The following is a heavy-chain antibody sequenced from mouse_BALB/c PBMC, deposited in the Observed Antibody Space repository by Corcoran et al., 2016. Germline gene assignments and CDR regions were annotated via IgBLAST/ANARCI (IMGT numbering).Heavy chain of an antibody. Sequence: EVQLQQSGAELVKPGASVKLSCTASGFNIKDTYMHWVKQRPEQGLAWIGRIDPANGNTKYDPKFQGKATITADTSSNTAYLQLSSLTSEDTAVYYCARWLLQYFDVWGAGTTVTVSS. J-gene: IGHJ1*01. CDR2: IDPANGNT. D-gene: IGHD2-3*01. CDR1: GFNIKDTY. CDR3: ARWLLQYFDV. V-gene: IGHV14-3*02.